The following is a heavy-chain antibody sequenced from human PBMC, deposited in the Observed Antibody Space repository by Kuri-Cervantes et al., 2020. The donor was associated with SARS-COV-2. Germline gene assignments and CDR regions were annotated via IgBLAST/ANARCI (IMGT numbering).Heavy chain of an antibody. V-gene: IGHV4-30-2*01. D-gene: IGHD3-22*01. J-gene: IGHJ4*02. CDR1: GGSISSGGYS. Sequence: SETLSLTCAVSGGSISSGGYSWSWIRQPPGKGLEWIGYIYHSGSTNYNPSLKSRVTISVDTSENQFSLKLSSVTAADTAVYYCARPEQGGDSSFDYWGQGTLVTVSS. CDR3: ARPEQGGDSSFDY. CDR2: IYHSGST.